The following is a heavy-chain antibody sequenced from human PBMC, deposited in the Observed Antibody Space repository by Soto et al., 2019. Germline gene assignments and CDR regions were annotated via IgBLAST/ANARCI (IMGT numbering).Heavy chain of an antibody. V-gene: IGHV4-39*01. Sequence: QLQLRESGPGLVKPSETLSLTCNVSGDSISSSSYYWGWIRQPPGKGLEWIGTINYSGSTSYNPSLKSRFTISVDTSNNQFSLRLRSVTAADTAVYYCAKRAPLYGSGSSRFDPWGQGALVTVSS. J-gene: IGHJ5*02. CDR1: GDSISSSSYY. CDR3: AKRAPLYGSGSSRFDP. CDR2: INYSGST. D-gene: IGHD3-10*01.